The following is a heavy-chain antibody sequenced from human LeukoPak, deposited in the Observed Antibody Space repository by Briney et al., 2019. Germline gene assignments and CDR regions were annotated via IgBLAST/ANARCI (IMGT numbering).Heavy chain of an antibody. D-gene: IGHD3-10*01. CDR3: TPLAPRTVWFGELPFDY. CDR2: IKSKTDSGTT. CDR1: GFTFSNHC. V-gene: IGHV3-15*01. Sequence: GGSLRLSCAASGFTFSNHCMSWVRQAPGKGLEWAHRIKSKTDSGTTDYATPVKGKFPISRDDSKTPLYLKMNSLKTEDTAVYYCTPLAPRTVWFGELPFDYWGQGTLVTVSS. J-gene: IGHJ4*02.